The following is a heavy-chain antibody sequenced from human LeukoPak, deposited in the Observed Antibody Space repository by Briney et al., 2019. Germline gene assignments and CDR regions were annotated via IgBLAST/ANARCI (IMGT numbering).Heavy chain of an antibody. D-gene: IGHD3-3*01. Sequence: GGSLRLSCRASGFIFGDYAMSWVRQAPGKGLECVGRIKSKTDGGTTDYAAPVKGRFTISRDDSKNTLYLQMNSLKTEDTAVYYCTTVSPEYYDFWSGYYFYYYYMDVWGKGTTVTVSS. V-gene: IGHV3-15*01. J-gene: IGHJ6*03. CDR2: IKSKTDGGTT. CDR3: TTVSPEYYDFWSGYYFYYYYMDV. CDR1: GFIFGDYA.